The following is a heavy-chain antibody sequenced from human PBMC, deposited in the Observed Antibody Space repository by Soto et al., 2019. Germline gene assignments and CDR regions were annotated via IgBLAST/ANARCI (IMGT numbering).Heavy chain of an antibody. CDR1: GFTFNMYG. V-gene: IGHV3-30-3*01. J-gene: IGHJ6*02. CDR3: ARPSGAFRNFYGLDV. CDR2: ISYDGDTQ. Sequence: GGSLRLSCGASGFTFNMYGLHWVRQAPGKGLEWLAFISYDGDTQYYADSVQGRSTISRDNSKNTVSLQMNSLRPEDTAVYYCARPSGAFRNFYGLDVWGQGTTVTVSS. D-gene: IGHD3-16*01.